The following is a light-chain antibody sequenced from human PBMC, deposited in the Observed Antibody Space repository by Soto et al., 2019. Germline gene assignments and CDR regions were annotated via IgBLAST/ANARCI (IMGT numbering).Light chain of an antibody. J-gene: IGKJ4*01. CDR1: QSVGSSY. Sequence: EIVLTHSPGTLSLSPGERATLSCRASQSVGSSYLAWYQQKHGQAPRLLIYGASSRATGIPDRFSGSGSGKDLALAIITLEPEDFSVYYCQHYGGSPLTVGGGTNVDVK. CDR2: GAS. CDR3: QHYGGSPLT. V-gene: IGKV3-20*01.